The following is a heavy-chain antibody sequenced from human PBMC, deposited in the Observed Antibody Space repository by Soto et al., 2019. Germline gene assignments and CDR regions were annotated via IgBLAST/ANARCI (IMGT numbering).Heavy chain of an antibody. D-gene: IGHD3-10*02. CDR2: INPKFGDT. CDR3: ARNMDYYYGRGSGNGHGV. V-gene: IGHV1-2*02. CDR1: GYTFTAYH. J-gene: IGHJ6*02. Sequence: QVQLVQSGAEVKEPGDSVRVSCEASGYTFTAYHIHWVRQAPGQGLEWMGWINPKFGDTTYAQDFQGRVSMTRDMFISTVYMELSRLTSDDTAIYYCARNMDYYYGRGSGNGHGVWGQGTTVTVSS.